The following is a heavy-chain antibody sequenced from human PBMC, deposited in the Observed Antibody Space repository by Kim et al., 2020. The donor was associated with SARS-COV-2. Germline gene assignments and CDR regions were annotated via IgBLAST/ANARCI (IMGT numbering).Heavy chain of an antibody. D-gene: IGHD3-10*01. CDR1: GGSISSYY. Sequence: SETLSLTCTVSGGSISSYYWSWIRQPPGKGLEWIGYIYYSGRTNYNPSLKSRVTISVDTSKNQFSLKLSSVTAADTAVYYCARAGGSGSYGNYYYYYGMDVWGQGTTVTVSS. J-gene: IGHJ6*02. CDR2: IYYSGRT. V-gene: IGHV4-59*13. CDR3: ARAGGSGSYGNYYYYYGMDV.